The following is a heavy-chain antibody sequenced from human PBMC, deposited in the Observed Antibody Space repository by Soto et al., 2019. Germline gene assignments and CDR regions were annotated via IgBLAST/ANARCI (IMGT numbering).Heavy chain of an antibody. J-gene: IGHJ6*02. D-gene: IGHD7-27*01. CDR3: AKRPGDLYHYYGMDV. Sequence: GGSLRLSCAASGFTFSSYAMSWVRQAPGKGLEWVSAISGSGGSTYYADSVKGRFTISRDNSKNTLYLQMNSLRAEDTAVYYCAKRPGDLYHYYGMDVWGQGTTVTVSS. V-gene: IGHV3-23*01. CDR2: ISGSGGST. CDR1: GFTFSSYA.